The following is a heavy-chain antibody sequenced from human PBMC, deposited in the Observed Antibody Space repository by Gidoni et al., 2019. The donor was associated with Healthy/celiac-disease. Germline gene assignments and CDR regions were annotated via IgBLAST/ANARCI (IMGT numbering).Heavy chain of an antibody. CDR3: AKRMVSGSYYGDYFDY. Sequence: EVQLLESGGGLVQPGGSLRLSCAASGFPFSSYAMGWVRQAPGKGLEWVSAISGSGGSTYYADYVKGRFTISRDNSKNTLYLQMNSLRAEDTAVYYCAKRMVSGSYYGDYFDYWGQGTLVTVSS. CDR1: GFPFSSYA. J-gene: IGHJ4*02. CDR2: ISGSGGST. V-gene: IGHV3-23*01. D-gene: IGHD1-26*01.